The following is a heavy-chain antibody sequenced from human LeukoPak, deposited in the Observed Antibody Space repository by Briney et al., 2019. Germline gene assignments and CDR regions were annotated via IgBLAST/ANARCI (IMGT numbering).Heavy chain of an antibody. V-gene: IGHV4-38-2*02. CDR2: IYHSGSA. CDR3: VRYCSSTTCYTRADDY. D-gene: IGHD2-2*02. J-gene: IGHJ4*02. CDR1: GYSITSGYN. Sequence: ASETLSLTCTVSGYSITSGYNWAWIRQPPGKVLEWIGSIYHSGSAYYNPSLKSRVTISVDTSKNQFSLKLSSVTAADTAVYYCVRYCSSTTCYTRADDYWGQGTLVTVSS.